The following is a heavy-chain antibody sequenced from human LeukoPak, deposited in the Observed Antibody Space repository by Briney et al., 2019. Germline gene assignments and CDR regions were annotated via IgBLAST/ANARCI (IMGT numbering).Heavy chain of an antibody. J-gene: IGHJ4*02. CDR3: AKDQQWLVPSFDY. CDR1: GFTFSSYA. CDR2: ITSGGST. D-gene: IGHD6-19*01. V-gene: IGHV3-23*01. Sequence: GGSPRLSCAVSGFTFSSYAMSWVRQAPGKGLEWVSAITSGGSTYYADSVKGRFTISRDNSKDTLYLQMNSLRADDTAVYYCAKDQQWLVPSFDYWGQGTLVTVSS.